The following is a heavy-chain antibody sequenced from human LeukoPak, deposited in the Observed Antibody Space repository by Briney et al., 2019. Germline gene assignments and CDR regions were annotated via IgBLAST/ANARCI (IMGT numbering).Heavy chain of an antibody. V-gene: IGHV4-59*08. J-gene: IGHJ3*02. D-gene: IGHD3-16*01. CDR2: VYYSGST. CDR3: ARHYGWGRGGDAFGI. CDR1: GGSISSYY. Sequence: KPSETLSLTCTVSGGSISSYYWNWIRQPPGKGLEWIGYVYYSGSTNYNPSLKSRVTISVDTSKNQFSLKLSSVTAADTAVYYCARHYGWGRGGDAFGIWGQGTMVTVSS.